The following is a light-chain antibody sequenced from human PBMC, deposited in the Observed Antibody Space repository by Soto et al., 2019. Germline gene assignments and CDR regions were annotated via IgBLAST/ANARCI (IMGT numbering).Light chain of an antibody. Sequence: NFMLTQPHSVSXSPGKTLSISCTRSSGSIANNYVQWYQQRPGSAPTTVIYENNQRLSGVPDRFSGSTDGSSNSASLTISGLQTEDEADYYCQSYDSDFVVFGGGTKLTVL. CDR1: SGSIANNY. V-gene: IGLV6-57*04. J-gene: IGLJ2*01. CDR3: QSYDSDFVV. CDR2: ENN.